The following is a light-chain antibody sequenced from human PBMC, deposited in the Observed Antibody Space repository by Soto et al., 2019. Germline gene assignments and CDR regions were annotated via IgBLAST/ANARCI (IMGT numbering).Light chain of an antibody. J-gene: IGLJ1*01. CDR2: GTD. CDR1: SSNIGINT. Sequence: QSLLTQPPSASGTPGQRVTISCSGSSSNIGINTVNWYQHLPGTAPQLLIYGTDQRPSGVPDRFSASKSGTSASLAITGLQSEDEADYYCAAWDDSLNGYVFGSGTKVTVL. CDR3: AAWDDSLNGYV. V-gene: IGLV1-44*01.